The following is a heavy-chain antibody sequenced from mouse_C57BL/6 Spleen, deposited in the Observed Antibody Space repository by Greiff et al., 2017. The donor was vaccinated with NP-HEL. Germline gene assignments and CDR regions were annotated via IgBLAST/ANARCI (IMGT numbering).Heavy chain of an antibody. D-gene: IGHD2-3*01. J-gene: IGHJ3*01. CDR1: GYTFTSYW. CDR3: ARGDDGYYCFAY. CDR2: IHPNSGST. V-gene: IGHV1-64*01. Sequence: QVQLQQPGAELVKPGASVKLSCKASGYTFTSYWMHWVKQRPGQGLEWIGMIHPNSGSTNYNEKFKSKATLTVDKSSSTAYMQHSSLTSEDSAVYYCARGDDGYYCFAYWGQGTLVTVSA.